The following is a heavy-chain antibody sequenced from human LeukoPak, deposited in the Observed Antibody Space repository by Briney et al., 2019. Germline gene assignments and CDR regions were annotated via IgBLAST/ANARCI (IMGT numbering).Heavy chain of an antibody. CDR3: AKDSAVVVSLNFDY. Sequence: GGSLRLSCAASGFTFSSYAMSWVRQAPGKGLEWVSAISGSGGSTYYADSVKGRFTISRDNSKNTLYLQMNSLRAEDTVVYYCAKDSAVVVSLNFDYWGQGTLVTVSS. V-gene: IGHV3-23*01. CDR1: GFTFSSYA. D-gene: IGHD2-21*01. J-gene: IGHJ4*02. CDR2: ISGSGGST.